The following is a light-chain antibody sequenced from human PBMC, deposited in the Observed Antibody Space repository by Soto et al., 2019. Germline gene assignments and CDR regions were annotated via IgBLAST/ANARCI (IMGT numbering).Light chain of an antibody. Sequence: QSALTQPPSASGSPGQSVTISCTGNSNDVGHSSFISWYQQHPGKGPKLIIYEVSKRPSGVPDRFSGSKSGNTASLSVSGRQDEDEADYFCNAQADNGKHVFGTGIKVTVL. J-gene: IGLJ1*01. CDR3: NAQADNGKHV. CDR2: EVS. V-gene: IGLV2-8*01. CDR1: SNDVGHSSF.